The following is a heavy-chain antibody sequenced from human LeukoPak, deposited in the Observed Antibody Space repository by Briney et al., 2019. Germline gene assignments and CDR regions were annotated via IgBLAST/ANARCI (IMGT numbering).Heavy chain of an antibody. CDR2: IYPSDSNN. V-gene: IGHV5-51*01. CDR1: GYSFTSYW. CDR3: GRAGFDY. D-gene: IGHD1-14*01. J-gene: IGHJ4*02. Sequence: GESLKISCKTSGYSFTSYWIGWVRQIRGKGLEWMGIIYPSDSNNIYSPSFQGQVTISVDKSTTTAYLQWSSLQASDSAIYYCGRAGFDYWGQGTLVTVSS.